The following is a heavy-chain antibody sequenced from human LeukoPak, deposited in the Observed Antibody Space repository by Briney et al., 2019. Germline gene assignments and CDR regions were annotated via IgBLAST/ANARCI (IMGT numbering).Heavy chain of an antibody. D-gene: IGHD5-24*01. V-gene: IGHV3-33*01. CDR2: IWYDGSNE. CDR3: ARQQKRDGYNQLNWFDP. Sequence: GRSLRLSCAASGFTFSSFCMHWVRQAPGKGLEWVAVIWYDGSNEYYADSVKGRFTISRDNSKNTLYLQMNSLRAEDTAVYYCARQQKRDGYNQLNWFDPWGQGTLVTVSS. J-gene: IGHJ5*02. CDR1: GFTFSSFC.